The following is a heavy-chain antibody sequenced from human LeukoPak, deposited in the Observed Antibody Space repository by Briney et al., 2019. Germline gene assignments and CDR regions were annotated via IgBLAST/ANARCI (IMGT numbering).Heavy chain of an antibody. CDR3: AKGSSSWYVHGFDK. V-gene: IGHV4-38-2*02. CDR2: IYHSGST. D-gene: IGHD6-13*01. CDR1: GYSISSGYY. Sequence: SETLSLTCTVSGYSISSGYYWGWIRQPPGKGLEWIGSIYHSGSTYYNPSLKSRVTISLDTSKNQFSLKLSSVTAADTAVYYCAKGSSSWYVHGFDKWGQGTLVTVSS. J-gene: IGHJ4*02.